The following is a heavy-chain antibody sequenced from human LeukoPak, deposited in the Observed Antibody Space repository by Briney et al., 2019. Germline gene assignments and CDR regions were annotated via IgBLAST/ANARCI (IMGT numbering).Heavy chain of an antibody. V-gene: IGHV4-31*03. D-gene: IGHD5-12*01. J-gene: IGHJ4*02. Sequence: PSEPLSLTCTVSGGSIRSGDYYWSWIRQHPGKCLEWIGYIYYSGSTYYNPSLKSRLTISVDTSKNQFSLKLSSVTAADTAVYYCARDFSAYGHFDYWGQGTLVTVSS. CDR2: IYYSGST. CDR3: ARDFSAYGHFDY. CDR1: GGSIRSGDYY.